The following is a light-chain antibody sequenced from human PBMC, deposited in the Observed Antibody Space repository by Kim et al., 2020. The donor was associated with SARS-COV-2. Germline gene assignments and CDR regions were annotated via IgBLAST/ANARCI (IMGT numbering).Light chain of an antibody. J-gene: IGLJ2*01. CDR2: EVS. V-gene: IGLV2-8*01. CDR3: TSYAGSNNLVL. CDR1: SSDVGGYNY. Sequence: QSALTQPPSASGSPGQSVTISCTGTSSDVGGYNYVSWYQQHPGKAPKLMIYEVSKRPSGVPDRFSGSKSGNTASLTVSGLQAEDEADYYCTSYAGSNNLVLFGRGTQLTVL.